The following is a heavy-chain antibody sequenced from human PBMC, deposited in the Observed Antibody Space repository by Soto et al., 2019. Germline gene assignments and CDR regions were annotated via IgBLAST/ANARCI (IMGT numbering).Heavy chain of an antibody. Sequence: GSLELSGEVSGFLFSDFEVHWVRKAPGKGLEWVAVISYDGNNKYYAQSVKGRFTISRDNSKNTLFLNMDSLRPEDTAVYHCVKGDLNTDVVNSPDAFDFWGQGTMVTVSS. V-gene: IGHV3-30*18. CDR2: ISYDGNNK. D-gene: IGHD4-4*01. CDR1: GFLFSDFE. CDR3: VKGDLNTDVVNSPDAFDF. J-gene: IGHJ4*02.